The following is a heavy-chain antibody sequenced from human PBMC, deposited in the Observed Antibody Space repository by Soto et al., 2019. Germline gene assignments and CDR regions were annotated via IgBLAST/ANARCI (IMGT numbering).Heavy chain of an antibody. D-gene: IGHD2-2*01. J-gene: IGHJ4*02. CDR3: ARRPRYCSSTSCYVPFDY. V-gene: IGHV4-59*08. CDR1: GGSISSYY. CDR2: IYYSGST. Sequence: ASDTLSLTCTVSGGSISSYYWSWIRQPPGKGLEWIGYIYYSGSTNYNPSLKSRVTISVDTSKNQFSLKLSSVTAADTAVYYCARRPRYCSSTSCYVPFDYWGQGTLVTVSS.